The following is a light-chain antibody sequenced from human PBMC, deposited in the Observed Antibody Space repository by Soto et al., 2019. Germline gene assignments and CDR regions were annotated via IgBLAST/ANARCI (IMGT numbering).Light chain of an antibody. CDR2: WAS. V-gene: IGKV4-1*01. CDR3: QQYYVTPLT. Sequence: DIVMTQSPDSLAVSLGERATINCKSSQSVLYSSNNKNYLAWYQQKTGQPPKLLIYWASTRESGVPDRFSGSGSGTDFTLTISSLQAEDVAVYYCQQYYVTPLTFGGGTKVEIK. CDR1: QSVLYSSNNKNY. J-gene: IGKJ4*01.